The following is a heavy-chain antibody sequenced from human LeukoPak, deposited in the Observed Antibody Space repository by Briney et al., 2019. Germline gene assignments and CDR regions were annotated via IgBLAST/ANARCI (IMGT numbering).Heavy chain of an antibody. Sequence: GGSLRLSCAASGFTFSDYGMSWVRQAPGKGLEWVSAISYSSGSIYFADSVKGRFTISRDNSKSTLYLQMNSLRAEDTAVYYRAKNDAHSGGCFDHWGQGTLVTVSS. CDR2: ISYSSGSI. CDR1: GFTFSDYG. J-gene: IGHJ4*02. D-gene: IGHD2-15*01. CDR3: AKNDAHSGGCFDH. V-gene: IGHV3-23*01.